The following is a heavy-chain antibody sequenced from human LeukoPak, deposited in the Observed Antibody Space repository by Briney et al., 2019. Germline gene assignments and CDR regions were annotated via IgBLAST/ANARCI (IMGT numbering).Heavy chain of an antibody. J-gene: IGHJ4*02. CDR3: ARDKTAAAPGWLDY. D-gene: IGHD6-13*01. Sequence: ASVKVSCTASGYXFTGYYIHWVRQAPGQGLEWMGWINPNSGGTNYAQKFQGRVTMTRDTSISTAYMELSRLRSDDTAVYYCARDKTAAAPGWLDYWGQGTLVTVSS. CDR1: GYXFTGYY. CDR2: INPNSGGT. V-gene: IGHV1-2*02.